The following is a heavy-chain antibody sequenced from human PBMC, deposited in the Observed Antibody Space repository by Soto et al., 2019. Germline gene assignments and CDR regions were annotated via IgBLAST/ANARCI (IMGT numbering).Heavy chain of an antibody. CDR3: ARLYTYYDFWSGPGGNWFDP. CDR2: IYSGGST. Sequence: GGSLRLSCAASGFTVSSNYMSWVRQAPWKGLEWVSVIYSGGSTYYADSVKGRFTISRDNSKNTLYLQMNSLRAEDTAVYYCARLYTYYDFWSGPGGNWFDPWGQGTLVTVSS. D-gene: IGHD3-3*01. V-gene: IGHV3-53*01. CDR1: GFTVSSNY. J-gene: IGHJ5*02.